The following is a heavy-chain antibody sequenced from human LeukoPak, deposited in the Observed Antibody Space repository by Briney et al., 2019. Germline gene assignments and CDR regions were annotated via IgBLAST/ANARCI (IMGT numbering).Heavy chain of an antibody. CDR1: GGSISSYY. Sequence: KSSETLSLTCTVSGGSISSYYWSWIRQPPGKGLEWIGYIYYSGSTNYNPSLKSRVTISVDTSKNQFSLKLSSVTAADTAVYYCARGTRYYDFWSGYPTFDYWGQGTLVTVSS. J-gene: IGHJ4*02. V-gene: IGHV4-59*01. D-gene: IGHD3-3*01. CDR3: ARGTRYYDFWSGYPTFDY. CDR2: IYYSGST.